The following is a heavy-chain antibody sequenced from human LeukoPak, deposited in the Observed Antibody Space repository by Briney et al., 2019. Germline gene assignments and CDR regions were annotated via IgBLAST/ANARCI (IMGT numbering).Heavy chain of an antibody. J-gene: IGHJ3*02. CDR2: IYPGDSDT. D-gene: IGHD3-10*01. Sequence: GESLKISCKGSGYSLTIYWIGWVRQMPGKGLEWMGLIYPGDSDTRYSPSFQSQVTMSADKSISTAYLQWSSLKASDTAMYYCARRQSGSNPQAFDIWGQGTMVSVSS. CDR1: GYSLTIYW. CDR3: ARRQSGSNPQAFDI. V-gene: IGHV5-51*01.